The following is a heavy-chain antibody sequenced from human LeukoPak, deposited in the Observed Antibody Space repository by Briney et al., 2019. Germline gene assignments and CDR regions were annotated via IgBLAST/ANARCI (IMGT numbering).Heavy chain of an antibody. J-gene: IGHJ6*03. D-gene: IGHD5-18*01. V-gene: IGHV5-51*01. Sequence: GESLKISCKGSGYSFTSYWIGWVRQMPGKGLEWMGIIYPGDSDTRYSPSFQGQVTISADKSISTAYLQWSSLKASDTAMYYCARQKGYSYGHYYYYYYYMDVWGKGNPGHRLL. CDR3: ARQKGYSYGHYYYYYYYMDV. CDR2: IYPGDSDT. CDR1: GYSFTSYW.